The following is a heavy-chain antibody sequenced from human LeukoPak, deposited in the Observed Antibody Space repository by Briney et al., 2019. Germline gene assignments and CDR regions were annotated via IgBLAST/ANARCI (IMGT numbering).Heavy chain of an antibody. Sequence: PGGSLRLSCAASGFTFHTYAMHWVRQAPGKGLEWVAVISYDGSNKYYADSVKGRFTISRDNSKNTLYLQMNSLRAEDTAVYYCAKDRIMVRGGGNFDYWGQGTLVTVSS. D-gene: IGHD3-10*01. CDR2: ISYDGSNK. CDR1: GFTFHTYA. V-gene: IGHV3-30*18. J-gene: IGHJ4*02. CDR3: AKDRIMVRGGGNFDY.